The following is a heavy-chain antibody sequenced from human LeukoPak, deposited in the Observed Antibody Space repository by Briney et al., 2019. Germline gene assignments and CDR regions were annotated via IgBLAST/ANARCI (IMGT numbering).Heavy chain of an antibody. CDR1: GFTSSSYT. J-gene: IGHJ4*02. V-gene: IGHV3-21*01. CDR3: ATLMVGPTDPHDY. CDR2: ISRSSSHR. Sequence: PGGSLRLSCAPSGFTSSSYTMNWVRQAPGKGRGCLSSISRSSSHRYYADPVKGRFTISRDNVRNSVDLHLKSLRAEDTAVYYCATLMVGPTDPHDYWGQGTQVSVSS. D-gene: IGHD1-26*01.